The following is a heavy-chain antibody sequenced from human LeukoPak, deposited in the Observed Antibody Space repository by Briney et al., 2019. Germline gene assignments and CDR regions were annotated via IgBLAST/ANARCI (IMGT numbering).Heavy chain of an antibody. Sequence: PGGSLRLSCAASGFTFDDYGMTWVRQAPGKGLKWVSNINWNADTTPYADSVKGRFTISRDNAKNSLYLQMNSLRAEDTAVYYCARSVVGATTKYYYYYYMDVWGKGTTVTVSS. D-gene: IGHD1-26*01. CDR3: ARSVVGATTKYYYYYYMDV. CDR1: GFTFDDYG. J-gene: IGHJ6*03. CDR2: INWNADTT. V-gene: IGHV3-20*04.